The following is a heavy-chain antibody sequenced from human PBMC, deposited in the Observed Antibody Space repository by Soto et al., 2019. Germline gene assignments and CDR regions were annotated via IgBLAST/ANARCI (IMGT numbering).Heavy chain of an antibody. CDR3: AREPLVRYSSSFWFDP. J-gene: IGHJ5*02. CDR1: GGTFSSYA. V-gene: IGHV1-69*13. CDR2: IIPIFGTA. D-gene: IGHD6-13*01. Sequence: VASVKVSCKASGGTFSSYAISWVRQAPGQGLEWMGGIIPIFGTANYAQKFQGRVTITADESTSTAYMELSSLRSEDTAVYYCAREPLVRYSSSFWFDPWGQGTLVTASS.